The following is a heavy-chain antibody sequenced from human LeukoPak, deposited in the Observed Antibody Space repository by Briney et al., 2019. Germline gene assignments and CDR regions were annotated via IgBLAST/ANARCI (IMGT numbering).Heavy chain of an antibody. CDR3: ARAVGAISP. J-gene: IGHJ5*02. D-gene: IGHD1-26*01. Sequence: SETLSLTCTVSGGSISSYYWSWIRQPPGKGLEWIGYIYYSGSTNYNPSLKSRVTISVDTSKNQFSLKLSSVTAADTAVYYCARAVGAISPWGQGTLVTVSS. CDR1: GGSISSYY. CDR2: IYYSGST. V-gene: IGHV4-59*01.